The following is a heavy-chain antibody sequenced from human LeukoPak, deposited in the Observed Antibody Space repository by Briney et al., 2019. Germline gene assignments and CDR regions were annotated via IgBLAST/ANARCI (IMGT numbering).Heavy chain of an antibody. V-gene: IGHV4-4*07. CDR2: SYARGSP. CDR1: GGSISSYY. D-gene: IGHD4-17*01. J-gene: IGHJ2*01. CDR3: AAYGDHWYFDL. Sequence: SSETLSLTCSVSGGSISSYYWSWIRQPAGKGLEWIGRSYARGSPTFNPSLRSRVTMSVDTSKNQFSLTLSSVSAADTAVYYCAAYGDHWYFDLWGRGTLVTVSS.